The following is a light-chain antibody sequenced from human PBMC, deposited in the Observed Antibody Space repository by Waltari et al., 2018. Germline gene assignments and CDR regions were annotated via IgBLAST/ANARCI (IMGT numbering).Light chain of an antibody. Sequence: VLTQSPLSLSVTPGEPASISCRSSQSLLQIYGPNFLYWYLHRPGQSPQLLIYLGSERTSGVPDRVSGSGSGTDYTLKINRVGAEDVGIYYCMQGQQSPTFGQGTRLEIK. V-gene: IGKV2-28*01. CDR3: MQGQQSPT. CDR2: LGS. CDR1: QSLLQIYGPNF. J-gene: IGKJ5*01.